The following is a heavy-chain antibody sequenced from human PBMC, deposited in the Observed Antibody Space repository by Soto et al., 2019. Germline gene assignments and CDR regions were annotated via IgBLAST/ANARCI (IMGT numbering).Heavy chain of an antibody. CDR3: ARFPTAQWEQGFMALDI. D-gene: IGHD1-26*01. V-gene: IGHV4-31*03. CDR1: GGSISSGGYY. CDR2: IYYSGTT. Sequence: SETLSLTCTVSGGSISSGGYYWSWIRQHPGKGLEWIGYIYYSGTTYYNPSLKSRVTISVDTSKNQFSLKLSSVTAADTAVYYFARFPTAQWEQGFMALDIWGQGTMVTVSS. J-gene: IGHJ3*02.